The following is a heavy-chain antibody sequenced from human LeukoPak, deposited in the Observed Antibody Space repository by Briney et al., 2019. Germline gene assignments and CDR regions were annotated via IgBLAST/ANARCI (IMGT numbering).Heavy chain of an antibody. J-gene: IGHJ4*02. D-gene: IGHD2-2*01. CDR2: ISPDGKTA. CDR3: AKRSCCSTSCPLDFDY. CDR1: GFTSRSYW. Sequence: GGTLRLSSAASGFTSRSYWMHWVRQAQEKGPVWVSRISPDGKTAIYAHSVNGRFTISRHNPMNTLYRHMRSLRASDTALYYCAKRSCCSTSCPLDFDYWGQGTLVTVSS. V-gene: IGHV3-74*01.